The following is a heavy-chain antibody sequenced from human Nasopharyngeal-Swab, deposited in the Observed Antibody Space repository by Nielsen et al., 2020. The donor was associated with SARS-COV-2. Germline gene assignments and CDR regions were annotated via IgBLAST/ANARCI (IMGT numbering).Heavy chain of an antibody. CDR3: ARESYGANEGAFDI. Sequence: GGSLRLSCAASGFTFSSYGMHWVRQAPGKGLEWVAVIWYDGSNKYYADSVKGRLTISRDNSKNTLYLQMNSLRAEDTAVYYCARESYGANEGAFDIWGQGTMVTVSS. V-gene: IGHV3-33*01. CDR1: GFTFSSYG. D-gene: IGHD4-17*01. J-gene: IGHJ3*02. CDR2: IWYDGSNK.